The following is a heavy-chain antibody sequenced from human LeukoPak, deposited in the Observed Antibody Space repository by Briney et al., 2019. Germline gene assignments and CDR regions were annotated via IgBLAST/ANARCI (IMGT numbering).Heavy chain of an antibody. J-gene: IGHJ4*02. V-gene: IGHV1-69*13. CDR3: ARSAQMVYALLDY. CDR1: GYTFTSYY. CDR2: IIPIFGTA. Sequence: SVKVSCKASGYTFTSYYMHWVRQSPGQGLEWMGGIIPIFGTANYAQKFQGRVTITADESTSTAYMELSSLRSEDTAVYYCARSAQMVYALLDYWGQGTLVTVSS. D-gene: IGHD2-8*01.